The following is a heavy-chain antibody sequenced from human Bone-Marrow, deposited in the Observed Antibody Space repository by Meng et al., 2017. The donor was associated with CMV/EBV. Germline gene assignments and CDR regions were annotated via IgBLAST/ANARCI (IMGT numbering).Heavy chain of an antibody. Sequence: ASVKVSCKASGYTFTGYYMHWVRQAPGQGLEWMGWINPNSGGTNYAQKFQGRVTMTRDTSISTAYMELSRLRSDDTAVYYCARRRRITIFGVVPRGYFDYWGQGTLVTFYS. V-gene: IGHV1-2*02. CDR1: GYTFTGYY. J-gene: IGHJ4*02. D-gene: IGHD3-3*01. CDR3: ARRRRITIFGVVPRGYFDY. CDR2: INPNSGGT.